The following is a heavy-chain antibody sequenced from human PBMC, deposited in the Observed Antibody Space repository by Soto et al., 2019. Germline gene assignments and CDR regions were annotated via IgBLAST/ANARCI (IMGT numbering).Heavy chain of an antibody. CDR1: GGSISSYS. CDR2: MYHSGST. J-gene: IGHJ4*02. Sequence: SETLSLTCTVSGGSISSYSWSWIRQPPGKGLEWIGYMYHSGSTYYNPSLKSRVTISIDTSKNQFSLKLSSVTAADTAVYYCARRWGRTFDYWGQGTLVTVSS. V-gene: IGHV4-4*09. D-gene: IGHD7-27*01. CDR3: ARRWGRTFDY.